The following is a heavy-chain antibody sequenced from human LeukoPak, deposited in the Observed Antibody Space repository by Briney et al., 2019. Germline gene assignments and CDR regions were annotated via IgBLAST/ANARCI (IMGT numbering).Heavy chain of an antibody. CDR1: GFTFGDYA. D-gene: IGHD5-12*01. J-gene: IGHJ4*02. CDR2: IRNKAYGETT. V-gene: IGHV3-49*04. Sequence: PGGSLRLSCTASGFTFGDYAMSWVRQAPGKGLEWISFIRNKAYGETTEYAASVKGRFTISRDDSRSIAYLQMNSLKTEDTAVYYCTRDPASRDIALGIVIDYWGQGTQVTVSS. CDR3: TRDPASRDIALGIVIDY.